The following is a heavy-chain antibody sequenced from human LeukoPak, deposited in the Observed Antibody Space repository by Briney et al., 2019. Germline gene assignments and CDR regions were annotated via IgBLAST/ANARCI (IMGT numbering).Heavy chain of an antibody. CDR2: ISGSGGST. Sequence: GGSLRLSCAASGFTFSSYAMSWVRQAPGKGLEWVSAISGSGGSTYYADSVKGRFTISRDNSKNTLYLQMNSLRAEDTAVYYCVKNVGYCSGGSCYSDYYFDYWGQGTLVTVSS. CDR1: GFTFSSYA. J-gene: IGHJ4*02. V-gene: IGHV3-23*01. CDR3: VKNVGYCSGGSCYSDYYFDY. D-gene: IGHD2-15*01.